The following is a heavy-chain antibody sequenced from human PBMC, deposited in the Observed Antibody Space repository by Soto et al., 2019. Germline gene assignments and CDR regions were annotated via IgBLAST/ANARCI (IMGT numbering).Heavy chain of an antibody. J-gene: IGHJ3*02. D-gene: IGHD6-19*01. Sequence: PSRGLEWLGRTYYRSKWYNDYAVSVKSRITINPDTSKNQFSLQLNSVTPEDTAVYYCARVVAGMGDAFDIWGQGTMVTVSS. V-gene: IGHV6-1*01. CDR2: TYYRSKWYN. CDR3: ARVVAGMGDAFDI.